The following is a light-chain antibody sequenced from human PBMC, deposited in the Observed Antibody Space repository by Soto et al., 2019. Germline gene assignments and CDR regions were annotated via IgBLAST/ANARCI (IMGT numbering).Light chain of an antibody. V-gene: IGLV1-44*01. CDR3: ATWDDNLNGWV. Sequence: QSVLTQPPSASGTPGQRVTISCSGSSSNVGSNTVNWYQQLPGTAPKLLIYSNNQRPSGVPDRFSGSKSGTSASLAIGGLQYEDEADYYCATWDDNLNGWVFGGGTKLTVL. J-gene: IGLJ3*02. CDR2: SNN. CDR1: SSNVGSNT.